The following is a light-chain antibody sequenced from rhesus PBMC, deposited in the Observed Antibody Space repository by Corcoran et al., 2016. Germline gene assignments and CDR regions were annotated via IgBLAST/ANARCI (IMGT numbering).Light chain of an antibody. CDR1: QVISTW. CDR2: RAS. V-gene: IGKV1-69*01. J-gene: IGKJ2*01. CDR3: QQYDNSLMYN. Sequence: DIQMTQSPSSLSASVGDRVTITCRASQVISTWLAWYQQKPGKAPKLLIYRASNLETGVPSRFRGSRSGTDFTLTISSLQPEDIATYYCQQYDNSLMYNFGPGTKVEIK.